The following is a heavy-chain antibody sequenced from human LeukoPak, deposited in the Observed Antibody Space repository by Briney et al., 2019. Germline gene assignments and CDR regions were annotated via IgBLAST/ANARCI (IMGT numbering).Heavy chain of an antibody. D-gene: IGHD3-22*01. CDR3: ARDLIHRSGEADY. J-gene: IGHJ4*02. V-gene: IGHV3-11*05. CDR2: ISSSGSST. Sequence: PGGSLRLSCAASGFTFSDFYMSWIRQAPGKGLEWISYISSSGSSTNYADSVKGRLTISRDNAKNSLYLQMTSLRAEDTAVYYCARDLIHRSGEADYWGQGTLVTVSS. CDR1: GFTFSDFY.